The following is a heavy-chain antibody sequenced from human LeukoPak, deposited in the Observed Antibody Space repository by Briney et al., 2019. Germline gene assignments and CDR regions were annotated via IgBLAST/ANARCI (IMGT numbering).Heavy chain of an antibody. CDR2: IIPILGIA. CDR1: GGTFSSYA. CDR3: ATGREDNWNDERD. V-gene: IGHV1-69*04. D-gene: IGHD1-1*01. J-gene: IGHJ4*02. Sequence: ASVKVSCKASGGTFSSYAISWVRQAPGQGLEWMGRIIPILGIANYAQKFQGRVTITADKSTSTAYMELSSLRSEDTAVYYCATGREDNWNDERDWGQGTLVTVSS.